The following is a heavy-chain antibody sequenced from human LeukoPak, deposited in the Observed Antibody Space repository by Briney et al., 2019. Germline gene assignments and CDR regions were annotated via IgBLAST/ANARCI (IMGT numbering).Heavy chain of an antibody. CDR1: GFTFSNYW. D-gene: IGHD4/OR15-4a*01. CDR3: ATGGAFDY. V-gene: IGHV3-7*01. Sequence: PGGSLSLSCAASGFTFSNYWISWVRQAPGKGLEWVANIKEDGSDKYYADSVKGRFTISRDNAMNSLYLQMNSLRAEDTAVYYCATGGAFDYWGQGTLVTVSS. CDR2: IKEDGSDK. J-gene: IGHJ4*03.